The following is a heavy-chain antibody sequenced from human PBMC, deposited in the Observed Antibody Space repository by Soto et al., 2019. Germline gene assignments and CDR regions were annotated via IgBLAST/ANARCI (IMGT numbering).Heavy chain of an antibody. Sequence: PGGSLRLSCEASRFTFSSYWMSWVRQAPGKGLEWVASINQDGSEKYYVDSVKGRFTISRDNAKNSLYLQMINLRAEDTAVYFCALASTGRGGDDFWGQGTPVTVSS. J-gene: IGHJ4*02. CDR2: INQDGSEK. D-gene: IGHD6-13*01. V-gene: IGHV3-7*05. CDR1: RFTFSSYW. CDR3: ALASTGRGGDDF.